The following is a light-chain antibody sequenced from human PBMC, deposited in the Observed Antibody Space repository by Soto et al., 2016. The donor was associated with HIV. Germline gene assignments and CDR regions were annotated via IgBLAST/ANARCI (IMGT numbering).Light chain of an antibody. Sequence: SSELTQDPAVSVALGQTVRITCQGDSLRNYYASWYQQKPGQAPILVIYGKNNRPSGIPDRFSGSSSGNTASLTITGAQAEDEADYYCNSRDLSGNHEFGGGTKLTV. CDR1: SLRNYY. V-gene: IGLV3-19*01. J-gene: IGLJ3*02. CDR3: NSRDLSGNHE. CDR2: GKN.